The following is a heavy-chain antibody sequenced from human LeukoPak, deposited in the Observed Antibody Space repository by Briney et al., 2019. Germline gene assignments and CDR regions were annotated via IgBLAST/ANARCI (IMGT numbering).Heavy chain of an antibody. V-gene: IGHV4-59*08. D-gene: IGHD5-12*01. CDR3: ASQGYSGYTLDY. J-gene: IGHJ4*02. CDR2: IYYSGST. Sequence: PSETLSLTCAVSGGSISSYYWSWIRQPPGKGLEWIGYIYYSGSTTYNPSLKSRVTISVDTSKSQFSLKLSSVTAADTAVYYCASQGYSGYTLDYWGQGTLVTVSS. CDR1: GGSISSYY.